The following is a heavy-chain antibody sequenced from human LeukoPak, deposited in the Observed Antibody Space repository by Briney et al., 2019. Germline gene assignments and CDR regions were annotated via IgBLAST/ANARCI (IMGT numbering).Heavy chain of an antibody. CDR2: IWNDGTSR. CDR1: GFTFSHYG. CDR3: AKDAQRGFDYSNSLEY. D-gene: IGHD4-11*01. V-gene: IGHV3-33*06. Sequence: PGGSLRLSCAASGFTFSHYGMHWVRQAPGKGLEWVAVIWNDGTSRYYGDSVKGRFTISRDDSKNTVYLQMNGLRAGDTAVYYCAKDAQRGFDYSNSLEYWGQGTLVTVSS. J-gene: IGHJ4*02.